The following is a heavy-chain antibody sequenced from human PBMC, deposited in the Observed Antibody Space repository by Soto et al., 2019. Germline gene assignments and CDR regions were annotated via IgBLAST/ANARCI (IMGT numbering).Heavy chain of an antibody. J-gene: IGHJ4*02. CDR1: GFIFSSHG. CDR3: AKVGGFRITMDRGVFTFFDY. V-gene: IGHV3-30*18. CDR2: ISYDGSNK. D-gene: IGHD3-10*01. Sequence: GGSLRLSCAASGFIFSSHGMHWVRQAPGKGLEWVAVISYDGSNKYYADSVKGRFTISRDNSKNTLYLQMNSLRAEDTAVYYCAKVGGFRITMDRGVFTFFDYWGQGTLVTVS.